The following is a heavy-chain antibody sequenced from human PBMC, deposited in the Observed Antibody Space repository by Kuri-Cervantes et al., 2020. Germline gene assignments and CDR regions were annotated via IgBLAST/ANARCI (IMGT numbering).Heavy chain of an antibody. D-gene: IGHD1-26*01. Sequence: GESLKISCAASGFTFSSYGMHWVRQAPGKGLEWVAVIWYDGSNKYYADSVKGRFTISRDNSKNTLYLQMNSLRAEDTAVYYCAIPIGGSYGEEIWGQGTMVTVSS. CDR1: GFTFSSYG. V-gene: IGHV3-33*01. CDR2: IWYDGSNK. CDR3: AIPIGGSYGEEI. J-gene: IGHJ3*02.